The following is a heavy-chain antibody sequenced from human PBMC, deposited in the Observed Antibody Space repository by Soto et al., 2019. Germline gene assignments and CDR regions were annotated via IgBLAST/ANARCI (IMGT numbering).Heavy chain of an antibody. CDR3: VKGSLGTYGHVYFEP. J-gene: IGHJ5*02. D-gene: IGHD3-9*01. CDR1: GFSFDMNKAR. Sequence: QITLKETGPPLVKPTQTLTLTCTFSGFSFDMNKARVGWVRQPPGKALEWLALIYWDGDEHYSPSLKNRLSITKDTSKDQVVLPLTDVHPADTATYFCVKGSLGTYGHVYFEPWGQGTLVTVSS. V-gene: IGHV2-5*02. CDR2: IYWDGDE.